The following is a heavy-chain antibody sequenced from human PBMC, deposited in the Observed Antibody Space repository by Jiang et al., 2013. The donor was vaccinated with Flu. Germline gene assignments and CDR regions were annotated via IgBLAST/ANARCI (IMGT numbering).Heavy chain of an antibody. V-gene: IGHV1-46*01. D-gene: IGHD2-8*01. CDR3: ARRIRNGLDC. J-gene: IGHJ4*02. Sequence: SGAEVKKPGASVKVSCTASGYNFSNNDMHWVRQAPGQGLEWMGIINPSGDTTNYAQTFQGRVSMTSDTSKRTVYMQLSSLKSDDTAVYYCARRIRNGLDCWGQGTLVTVSS. CDR2: INPSGDTT. CDR1: GYNFSNND.